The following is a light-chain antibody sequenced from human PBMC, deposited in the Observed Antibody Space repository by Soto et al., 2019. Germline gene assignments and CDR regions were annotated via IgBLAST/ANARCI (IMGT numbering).Light chain of an antibody. CDR1: QRISNR. Sequence: DIQMTQSPSTLSASVGDRVIITCRASQRISNRLAWYQQKPGKAPKVLIYDASNLESGVPSRCRGSGSGTDFILTINGLQPDDFASYYCQHYGGMWAFGQGTKVEIK. V-gene: IGKV1-5*01. CDR3: QHYGGMWA. CDR2: DAS. J-gene: IGKJ1*01.